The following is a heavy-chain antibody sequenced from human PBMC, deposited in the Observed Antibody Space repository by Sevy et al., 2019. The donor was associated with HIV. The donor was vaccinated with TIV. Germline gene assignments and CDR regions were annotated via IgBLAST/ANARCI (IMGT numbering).Heavy chain of an antibody. J-gene: IGHJ4*02. V-gene: IGHV4-59*08. CDR3: AGXNAXGXXXS. CDR1: GGSITSLY. Sequence: SETLSLTCTVSGGSITSLYWNWIRQPPGKGLEWIANIYYNGHINYNPSLKSRVTLSLYTSKNPFSLRRSSVTAADTAMYYCAGXNAXGXXXSWGQGTLVTVSS. CDR2: IYYNGHI.